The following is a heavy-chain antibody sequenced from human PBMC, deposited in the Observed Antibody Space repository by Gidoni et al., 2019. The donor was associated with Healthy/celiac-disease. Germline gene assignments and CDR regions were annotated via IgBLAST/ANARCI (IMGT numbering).Heavy chain of an antibody. D-gene: IGHD3-22*01. CDR3: ARDVANYYDSSGYNGPDAFDI. CDR2: ISSSSSYI. CDR1: GFTFSSSS. Sequence: EVQLVESGGGLVKPGGSLRLSCAASGFTFSSSSMNWVRQAPGKGLEWVSSISSSSSYIYYADSVKGRFTISRDNAKNSLYLQMNSLRAEDTAVYYCARDVANYYDSSGYNGPDAFDIWGQGTMVTVSS. J-gene: IGHJ3*02. V-gene: IGHV3-21*01.